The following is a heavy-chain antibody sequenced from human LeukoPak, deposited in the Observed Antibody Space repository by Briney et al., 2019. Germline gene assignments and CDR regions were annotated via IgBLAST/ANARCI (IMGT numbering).Heavy chain of an antibody. CDR3: ARVRYSGRYRFDY. J-gene: IGHJ4*02. Sequence: SETLSLTCNVSGGSISSSSYYWGWIRQPPGKGLEWIGSIYYSGSTFYNPSLKSRVTISVDTSKNQFSVKLSSVTAADTAVYYCARVRYSGRYRFDYWGQGTLVTVSS. V-gene: IGHV4-39*07. CDR2: IYYSGST. D-gene: IGHD1-26*01. CDR1: GGSISSSSYY.